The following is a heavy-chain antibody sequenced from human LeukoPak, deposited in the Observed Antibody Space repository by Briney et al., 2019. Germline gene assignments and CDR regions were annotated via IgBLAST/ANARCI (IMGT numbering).Heavy chain of an antibody. CDR1: GYSFTSYW. Sequence: GESLKISCKGSGYSFTSYWIGWVRQMPGKGLEWMGIVYPGDSDTRYSPSFQGQVTISADKSITTAYLQWSSLKASDTAMYYCARDRPHDAFDIWGQGTMVTVSS. V-gene: IGHV5-51*01. J-gene: IGHJ3*02. CDR3: ARDRPHDAFDI. CDR2: VYPGDSDT.